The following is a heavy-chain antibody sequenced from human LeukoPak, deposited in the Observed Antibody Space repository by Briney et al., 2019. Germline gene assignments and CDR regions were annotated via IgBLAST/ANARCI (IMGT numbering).Heavy chain of an antibody. Sequence: GASVKVSCEASGHTFTTYDINWVRQATGQGLEWMGWMNPNSGNTGYAQRFQGRVTMTRNTSINTAYMELSSLRSEDTAVYYCARARFLESYGMDVWGQGTTVTVSS. CDR3: ARARFLESYGMDV. CDR1: GHTFTTYD. D-gene: IGHD3-3*01. V-gene: IGHV1-8*01. CDR2: MNPNSGNT. J-gene: IGHJ6*02.